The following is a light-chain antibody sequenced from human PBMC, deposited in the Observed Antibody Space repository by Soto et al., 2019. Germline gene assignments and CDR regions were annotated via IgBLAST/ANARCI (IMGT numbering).Light chain of an antibody. Sequence: DIQLTQSPSFLSASVGDRVTITCRASQGISNYLAWYQQKPGKAPNLLIHTASTLQSGVPSRFSGSRSGTEFTLTISSLQPEDFATYYCQQRNSYPITFGQGTRLEIK. CDR1: QGISNY. CDR2: TAS. J-gene: IGKJ5*01. V-gene: IGKV1-9*01. CDR3: QQRNSYPIT.